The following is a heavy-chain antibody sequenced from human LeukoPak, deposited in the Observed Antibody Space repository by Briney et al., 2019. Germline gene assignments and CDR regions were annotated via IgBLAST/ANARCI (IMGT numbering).Heavy chain of an antibody. J-gene: IGHJ6*03. Sequence: GGSLRLSCAASGFTFSSYGMHWVRQAPGKGLEWVAVISYDGSNKYYADSVKGRFTISRDNSKNTLYLQMNSLRAEDTAVYYCAKDPRITAPTQRNYYYYMDVWGKGTTVTISS. CDR3: AKDPRITAPTQRNYYYYMDV. D-gene: IGHD5-18*01. CDR1: GFTFSSYG. V-gene: IGHV3-30*18. CDR2: ISYDGSNK.